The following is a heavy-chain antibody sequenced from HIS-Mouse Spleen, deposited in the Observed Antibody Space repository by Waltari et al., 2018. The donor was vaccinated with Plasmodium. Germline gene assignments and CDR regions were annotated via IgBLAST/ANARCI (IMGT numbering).Heavy chain of an antibody. CDR2: INHSGST. CDR1: GGSFSGYY. D-gene: IGHD3-10*01. CDR3: ARGRVLGTSSGYFDL. V-gene: IGHV4-34*01. J-gene: IGHJ2*01. Sequence: QVQLQQWGAGLLKPSETLSLTCAVYGGSFSGYYWSWIRQPPGKGLEWIGEINHSGSTNYNPSLKSRVTISVDTSKHQFSLKLSSVTAADTAVYYCARGRVLGTSSGYFDLWGRGTLVTVSS.